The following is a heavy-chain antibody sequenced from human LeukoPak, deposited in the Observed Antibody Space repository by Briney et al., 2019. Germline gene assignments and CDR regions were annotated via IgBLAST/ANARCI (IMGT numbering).Heavy chain of an antibody. CDR3: ARGPCSGGSCRYYFDY. J-gene: IGHJ4*02. V-gene: IGHV3-48*01. D-gene: IGHD2-15*01. CDR1: GLASSSYT. CDR2: ISSSSSAI. Sequence: GGSLRLSCAASGLASSSYTMHWARQAPGKGLEWVSYISSSSSAIYYADSVKGRFTISRDNAKSSLYLQMNSLRAEDTAVYYCARGPCSGGSCRYYFDYWGQGTLVTVSS.